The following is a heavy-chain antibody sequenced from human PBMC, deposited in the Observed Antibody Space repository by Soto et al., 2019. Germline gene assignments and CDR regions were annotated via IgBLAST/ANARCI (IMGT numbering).Heavy chain of an antibody. CDR3: ARSITMVRGVLSGMDV. J-gene: IGHJ6*02. Sequence: PGGSLRLSCAASGFTFSSYAMHWVRQAPGKGLEWVAVISYDGSNKYYADSVKGRFTISRDNSKNTLYLQMNSLRAEDTAVYYCARSITMVRGVLSGMDVWGQGTTVTVSS. D-gene: IGHD3-10*01. CDR1: GFTFSSYA. V-gene: IGHV3-30-3*01. CDR2: ISYDGSNK.